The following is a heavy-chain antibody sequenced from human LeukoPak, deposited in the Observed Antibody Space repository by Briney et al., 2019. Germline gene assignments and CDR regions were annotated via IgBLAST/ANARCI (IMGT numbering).Heavy chain of an antibody. V-gene: IGHV3-30-3*01. D-gene: IGHD6-13*01. J-gene: IGHJ4*02. CDR2: VSCDGGSK. Sequence: GRSLRLSCAASGFAFSSYAMHWVRQGPGKGLEWVALVSCDGGSKYYADSVKGRITISRDNSKNTLHLQMNGLRTEDTAVYYCARVKGGIAAAGNYFDYWGQGTLVTVSS. CDR1: GFAFSSYA. CDR3: ARVKGGIAAAGNYFDY.